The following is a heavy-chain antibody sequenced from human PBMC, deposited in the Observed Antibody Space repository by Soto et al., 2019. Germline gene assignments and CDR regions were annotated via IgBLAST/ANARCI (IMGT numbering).Heavy chain of an antibody. V-gene: IGHV3-7*01. CDR3: ARGAYYYDSSGLAY. CDR1: GFPFINFA. D-gene: IGHD3-22*01. CDR2: IKQDGSEK. Sequence: PGGSLRLSCAASGFPFINFAVHWVLQAPGKGLEWVANIKQDGSEKYYVDPVKGRFTISRDNAKNSLYLQMNSLRAEDTAVYYCARGAYYYDSSGLAYWGQGTLVTVSS. J-gene: IGHJ4*02.